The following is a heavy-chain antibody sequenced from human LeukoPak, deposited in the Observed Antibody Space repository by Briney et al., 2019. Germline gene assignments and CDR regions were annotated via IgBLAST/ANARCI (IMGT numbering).Heavy chain of an antibody. V-gene: IGHV3-66*01. Sequence: GGSLRFSCAASAFTASSSYMSWVRQAPGKGLEWVSVIYSGGSTYYANSVKGRFTISRDNSKNTLYLQMNSLRAEDTAVYYCARDSWCGDPMAQDEYFQQGGQGTLVTVYS. CDR1: AFTASSSY. D-gene: IGHD3-10*01. CDR3: ARDSWCGDPMAQDEYFQQ. CDR2: IYSGGST. J-gene: IGHJ1*01.